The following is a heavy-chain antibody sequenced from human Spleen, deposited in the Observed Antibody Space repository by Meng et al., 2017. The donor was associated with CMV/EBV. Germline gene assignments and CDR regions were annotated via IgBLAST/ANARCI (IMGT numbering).Heavy chain of an antibody. V-gene: IGHV1-18*01. CDR1: GYTFTSYG. Sequence: ASVKVSCKASGYTFTSYGISWVRQAPGQGLEWMGWISAYNGNTNYAQKLQGRVTMTTDTSTSTAYMELRSLRSDDTAVYYCARDYGPTGTTGGYYYYGMDVWGQGTTVTVS. CDR2: ISAYNGNT. D-gene: IGHD1-1*01. CDR3: ARDYGPTGTTGGYYYYGMDV. J-gene: IGHJ6*02.